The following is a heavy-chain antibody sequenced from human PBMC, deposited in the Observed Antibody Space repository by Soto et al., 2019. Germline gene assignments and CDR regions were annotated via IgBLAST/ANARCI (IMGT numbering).Heavy chain of an antibody. J-gene: IGHJ4*02. CDR1: GFTFSNYA. D-gene: IGHD5-18*01. CDR3: AKDLSGYNYGPQTYYFDY. V-gene: IGHV3-23*01. CDR2: ISGSGGTT. Sequence: GGSLRLSCAASGFTFSNYAITWVRQAPGKGLEWVSTISGSGGTTYLADSVKGRFTISRDNSQNTVFLQMNSLRAEDTAVYYCAKDLSGYNYGPQTYYFDYWGQGSMVTVSS.